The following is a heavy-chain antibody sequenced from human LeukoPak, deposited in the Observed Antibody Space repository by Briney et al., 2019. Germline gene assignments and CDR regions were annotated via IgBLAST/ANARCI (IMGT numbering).Heavy chain of an antibody. D-gene: IGHD5-18*01. CDR1: GYTFTSYD. Sequence: ASVKVSCKASGYTFTSYDMHWVSQAPGQRLEWMGWINAGNGNTKYSQKFQGRVTITRDTSASTAYMELSSLRSEDTAVYYCARLSGYSYGASYFEYWGQGTLVTVSS. CDR2: INAGNGNT. CDR3: ARLSGYSYGASYFEY. J-gene: IGHJ4*02. V-gene: IGHV1-3*01.